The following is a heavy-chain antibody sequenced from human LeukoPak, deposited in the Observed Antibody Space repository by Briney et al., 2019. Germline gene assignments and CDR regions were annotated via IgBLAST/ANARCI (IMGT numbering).Heavy chain of an antibody. Sequence: PSETLSLTCTVSGGSISSYYWSWIRQPPGKGLEWIGYIYYSGSTNYNPSLKSRVTISVDTSKNQFSLKLSSVTAADTAVYYCARHGYCSSTSWRRCDYYYYGMDVWGQGTTVTVSS. V-gene: IGHV4-59*08. CDR1: GGSISSYY. D-gene: IGHD2-2*03. CDR2: IYYSGST. J-gene: IGHJ6*02. CDR3: ARHGYCSSTSWRRCDYYYYGMDV.